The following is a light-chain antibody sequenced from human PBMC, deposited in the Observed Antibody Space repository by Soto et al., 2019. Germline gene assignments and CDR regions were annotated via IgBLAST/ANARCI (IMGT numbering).Light chain of an antibody. Sequence: QSALTHPASVSGSPGQSIIISCTGTSGDVGAFDSVSWYQHYPGKAPKLIIYDVSSRSSGVSSRFSGSKSDNTASLTISGLQTDDEADYYCQSYTTRRTYVFGTGTKVTVL. CDR2: DVS. V-gene: IGLV2-14*03. CDR1: SGDVGAFDS. J-gene: IGLJ1*01. CDR3: QSYTTRRTYV.